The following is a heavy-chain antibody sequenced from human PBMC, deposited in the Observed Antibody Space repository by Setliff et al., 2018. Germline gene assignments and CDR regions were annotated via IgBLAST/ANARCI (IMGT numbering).Heavy chain of an antibody. D-gene: IGHD3-10*01. CDR2: IYHAGST. CDR1: GGSINNYY. J-gene: IGHJ5*02. CDR3: ARAGSIWFGELFPENWFDP. V-gene: IGHV4-59*04. Sequence: SETLSLTCTVSGGSINNYYWSWVRQPPGKGLEWIGYIYHAGSTYYNPSLKSRVTISVDTSKNQFSLKLSSVTAADTAVYYCARAGSIWFGELFPENWFDPWGQGTLVTVSS.